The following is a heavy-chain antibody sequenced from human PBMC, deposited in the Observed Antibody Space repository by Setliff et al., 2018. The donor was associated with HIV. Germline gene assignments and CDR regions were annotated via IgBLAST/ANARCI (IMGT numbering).Heavy chain of an antibody. CDR2: IIPIFGTT. CDR3: ARDPVSDNSATPYYFDY. CDR1: GGTFSSYA. Sequence: ASVKVSCKASGGTFSSYAIHWVRQAPGQGLEWMGRIIPIFGTTNYAQKFQGRVTITADKSTSTAYMELSSLRSEDTAVYFCARDPVSDNSATPYYFDYWGQGTLVTVSS. J-gene: IGHJ4*02. D-gene: IGHD2-21*01. V-gene: IGHV1-69*06.